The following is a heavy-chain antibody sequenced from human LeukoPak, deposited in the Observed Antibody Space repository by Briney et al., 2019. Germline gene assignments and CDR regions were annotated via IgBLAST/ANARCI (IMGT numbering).Heavy chain of an antibody. CDR3: TRRQRLTSFDS. V-gene: IGHV3-74*01. Sequence: PGGSLRLSCAASGFTFSSYWMHWVRQAPGKGLMWVSRINTDGSSSTYADSVKGRFTISRDNAKDTLYLQMNSLRVEDTAVYYCTRRQRLTSFDSWGQGTLVTVSS. CDR2: INTDGSSS. D-gene: IGHD6-25*01. CDR1: GFTFSSYW. J-gene: IGHJ4*02.